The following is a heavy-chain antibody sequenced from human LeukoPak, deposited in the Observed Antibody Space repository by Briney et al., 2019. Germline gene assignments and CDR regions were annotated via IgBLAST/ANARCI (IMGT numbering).Heavy chain of an antibody. CDR1: GFTLTAYS. CDR2: ISSPSNSI. CDR3: AREAFQYSSENWFDP. D-gene: IGHD6-25*01. V-gene: IGHV3-21*01. Sequence: GGSLRLSCAASGFTLTAYSMIWVRQAPGKGREWVSSISSPSNSINYSDSVKGRFTISRDNDKNSLYLQMNSLRAEDTAVYYCAREAFQYSSENWFDPWGQGTLVTVSS. J-gene: IGHJ5*02.